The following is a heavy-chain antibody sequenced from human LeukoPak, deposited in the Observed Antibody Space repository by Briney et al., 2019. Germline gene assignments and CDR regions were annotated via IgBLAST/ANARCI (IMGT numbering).Heavy chain of an antibody. CDR3: AKDTVGAFDI. V-gene: IGHV3-30*18. Sequence: GGSLRLSCAASGFTFSSYGMHWVRQAPGKGLEWVAVISYDGSNKYYADSVKGRFTISRDDSKNTLYLQINSLRAEDTAVYYCAKDTVGAFDIWGQGTMVTVSS. J-gene: IGHJ3*02. D-gene: IGHD4-23*01. CDR1: GFTFSSYG. CDR2: ISYDGSNK.